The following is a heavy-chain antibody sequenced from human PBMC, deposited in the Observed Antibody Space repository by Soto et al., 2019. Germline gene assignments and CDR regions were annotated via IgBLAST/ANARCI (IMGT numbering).Heavy chain of an antibody. V-gene: IGHV1-3*05. Sequence: QVQLVQSGAEEKKPGASVKVSCKASGYTFTSYAMHWVRQAPGQRLEWMGWINAGNGNTKYSQKFQGRVTITRDTSASTAYMELGSLRSEDTAVYYCARGGSSGWYDYWGQGTLVTVSS. D-gene: IGHD6-19*01. CDR3: ARGGSSGWYDY. J-gene: IGHJ4*02. CDR1: GYTFTSYA. CDR2: INAGNGNT.